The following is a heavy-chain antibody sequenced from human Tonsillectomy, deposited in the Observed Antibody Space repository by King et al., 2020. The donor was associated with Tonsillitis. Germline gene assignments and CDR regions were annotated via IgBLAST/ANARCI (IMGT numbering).Heavy chain of an antibody. V-gene: IGHV3-43*01. CDR2: ISWDGDST. CDR3: AKTRRLVKMLRGKNNRHYYYYGMDV. J-gene: IGHJ6*02. Sequence: VQLVESGGVVVQPGGSLRLSCAASGFTFDDYTMHWVRQAPGKGLEWVSLISWDGDSTYYADFVKGRFTISRDNSKNSLYLQMNSLRTEDTALYYCAKTRRLVKMLRGKNNRHYYYYGMDVWGQGTTVTVSS. D-gene: IGHD3-10*01. CDR1: GFTFDDYT.